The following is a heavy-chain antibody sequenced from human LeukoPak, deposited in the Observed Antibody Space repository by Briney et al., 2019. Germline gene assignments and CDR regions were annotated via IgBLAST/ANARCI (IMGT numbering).Heavy chain of an antibody. J-gene: IGHJ4*02. D-gene: IGHD6-13*01. V-gene: IGHV1-2*02. CDR3: ARAQLLTAPAGTFADN. CDR2: FNPKSGDK. Sequence: ASVRVSCKASGYMFTDYFMHWVRQAPGQGPEWMGWFNPKSGDKNYAQQFQGRVTMTRDTSINTAYMEMSGLTYDDTAVYYCARAQLLTAPAGTFADNWGQGTLVTVSS. CDR1: GYMFTDYF.